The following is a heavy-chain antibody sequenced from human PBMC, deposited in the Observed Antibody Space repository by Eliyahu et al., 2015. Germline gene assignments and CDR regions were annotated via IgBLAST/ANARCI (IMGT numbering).Heavy chain of an antibody. D-gene: IGHD5-24*01. Sequence: EVQLVESGGGLVKPGGSLRLSCAASGFISSSYSMNWVRQAPGKGLEWVSSISSSSNYIYYADSVKGRFTISRDNAKNSLYLEMNSLRAEDTAVYYCARDGGGWLQSSYYFDYWGQGTLVTVSS. CDR3: ARDGGGWLQSSYYFDY. CDR2: ISSSSNYI. CDR1: GFISSSYS. J-gene: IGHJ4*02. V-gene: IGHV3-21*01.